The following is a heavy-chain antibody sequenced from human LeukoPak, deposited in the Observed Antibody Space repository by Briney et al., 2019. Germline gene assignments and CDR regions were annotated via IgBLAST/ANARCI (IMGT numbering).Heavy chain of an antibody. CDR3: ATKYSVAVAANPPYFAY. J-gene: IGHJ4*02. CDR2: INQSGRT. Sequence: SETLSLTCGVYGGSFSGYYWSWIRQPPGRGLEWIGEINQSGRTNYNPSLKSRVTISVDTSKNQFSLKLSSVTAADTGVYYCATKYSVAVAANPPYFAYWGQGNPGHRLL. D-gene: IGHD6-19*01. V-gene: IGHV4-34*01. CDR1: GGSFSGYY.